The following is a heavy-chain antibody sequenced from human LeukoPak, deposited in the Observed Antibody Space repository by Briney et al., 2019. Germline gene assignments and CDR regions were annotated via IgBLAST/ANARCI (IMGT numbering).Heavy chain of an antibody. CDR1: GFTFSSYS. D-gene: IGHD3-9*01. Sequence: GGSLRLSCAASGFTFSSYSMNWVRQAPGKGLEWVSYISSSSSTIYYADSVKGRFTISRDNAKNSLYLQMNSLRAEDTAVYYCARVSRGSYDILTGYSHDAFDIWGQGTMVTVSS. CDR2: ISSSSSTI. CDR3: ARVSRGSYDILTGYSHDAFDI. V-gene: IGHV3-48*04. J-gene: IGHJ3*02.